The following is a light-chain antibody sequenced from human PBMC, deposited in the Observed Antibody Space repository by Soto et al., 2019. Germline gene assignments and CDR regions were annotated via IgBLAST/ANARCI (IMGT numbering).Light chain of an antibody. CDR1: QSVSSDS. CDR3: QQYGSAPRT. J-gene: IGKJ1*01. V-gene: IGKV3-20*01. Sequence: EVVVTQSPGTLSLSPGERAILSCRASQSVSSDSLAWYRQKPGQAPRLLVYDASSRATGIPDRFSGSGSGTDFTLTISRLEHEDFAVYYCQQYGSAPRTFGQGTKVEIK. CDR2: DAS.